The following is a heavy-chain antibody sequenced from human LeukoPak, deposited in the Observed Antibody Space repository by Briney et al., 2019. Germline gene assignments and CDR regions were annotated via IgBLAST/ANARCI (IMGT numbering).Heavy chain of an antibody. CDR3: ARGLGAPDS. D-gene: IGHD1-26*01. J-gene: IGHJ5*01. V-gene: IGHV3-7*01. CDR1: GFTFSSYW. CDR2: VKQDGREK. Sequence: GGSLRLSCAASGFTFSSYWMSWVRQAPGKGLEWVANVKQDGREKHCVDSVKGRFTISRDNAKNSLYLQMNSLRVEDTAVYYCARGLGAPDSWGHGTLVTVSS.